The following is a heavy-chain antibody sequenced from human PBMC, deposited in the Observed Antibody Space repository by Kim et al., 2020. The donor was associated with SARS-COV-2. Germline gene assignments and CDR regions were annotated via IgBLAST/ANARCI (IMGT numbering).Heavy chain of an antibody. CDR3: ARGRARGGSFDS. CDR2: IFSSGSS. CDR1: GGSISSGGSH. V-gene: IGHV4-31*03. J-gene: IGHJ5*01. D-gene: IGHD3-10*01. Sequence: SETLSLTCTVSGGSISSGGSHWTWIRHYPGKGLEWIGFIFSSGSSFYNPSLKGRLSMSVDTSRNQFSLQVTSVSAADTAVYYCARGRARGGSFDSWGQGTLDTVSS.